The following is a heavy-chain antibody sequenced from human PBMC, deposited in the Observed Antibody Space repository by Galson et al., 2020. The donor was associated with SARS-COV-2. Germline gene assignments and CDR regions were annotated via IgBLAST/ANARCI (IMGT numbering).Heavy chain of an antibody. CDR1: GFTVSSNY. D-gene: IGHD3-3*01. J-gene: IGHJ6*02. CDR3: ARKSAWIGYYQYYGMDV. Sequence: GGSLRLSCAASGFTVSSNYMSWVRQAPGKGLEWVSVIYSGGSTYYADSVKGRFTISRDNAKNSLYLQMNSLRVDDTAVYYCARKSAWIGYYQYYGMDVWGQGTTVTVSS. V-gene: IGHV3-53*01. CDR2: IYSGGST.